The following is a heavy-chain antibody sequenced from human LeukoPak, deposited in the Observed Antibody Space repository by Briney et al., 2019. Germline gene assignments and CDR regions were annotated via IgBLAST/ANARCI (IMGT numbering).Heavy chain of an antibody. J-gene: IGHJ1*01. Sequence: SVKVSCKASGYTFTSYGISWVRQAPGQGLEWMGGIIPIFGTANNAQKFQGRVTITADESTSTAYMGLSSLRSEDTAVYYCARIQKEYGRGGSCNSEYFQQWGQGTLVTVSS. V-gene: IGHV1-69*13. CDR3: ARIQKEYGRGGSCNSEYFQQ. D-gene: IGHD2-15*01. CDR1: GYTFTSYG. CDR2: IIPIFGTA.